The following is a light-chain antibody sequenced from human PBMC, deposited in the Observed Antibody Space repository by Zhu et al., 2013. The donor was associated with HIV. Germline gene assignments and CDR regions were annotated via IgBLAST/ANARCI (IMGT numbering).Light chain of an antibody. J-gene: IGKJ1*01. CDR1: QSVSSTY. CDR2: GAS. V-gene: IGKV3D-20*02. Sequence: EIVLTQSPGTLSLSPGERATLSCRASQSVSSTYLAWYQQKPGLAPRLLIYGASSRATGTPDRFSGSGSGTDFTLTISSLEPEDFAVYYCQQRSNWPETFGQGTKVEIK. CDR3: QQRSNWPET.